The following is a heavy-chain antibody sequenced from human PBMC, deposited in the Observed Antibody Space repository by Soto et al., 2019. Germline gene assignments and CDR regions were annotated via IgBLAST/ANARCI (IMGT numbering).Heavy chain of an antibody. J-gene: IGHJ4*02. CDR2: IKVDKGDT. CDR1: GYTLKNYG. V-gene: IGHV1-18*01. CDR3: ARSRYYFDY. Sequence: QVHLVQSGGEVKKPGASVKVSCKASGYTLKNYGIGWVRQAPGLGPEWVGWIKVDKGDTKYAEKLQGRVTLTTDTSTSTAYMELRNLRSDDTAFYYCARSRYYFDYWGQGTLVTVSS.